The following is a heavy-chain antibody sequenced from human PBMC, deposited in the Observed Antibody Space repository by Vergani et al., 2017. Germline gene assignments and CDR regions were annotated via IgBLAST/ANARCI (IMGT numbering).Heavy chain of an antibody. CDR3: ATPQTVTTGGMEV. CDR2: VDSEDGET. J-gene: IGHJ6*02. Sequence: EVQLVQSGAEVKKPGATMKISCKVSGYTFTDHYMHWVKQAPGKGLEWMGLVDSEDGETIYAEKFKGRVTIAADTSTDKAHLDLSSLCSEDTAVYYCATPQTVTTGGMEVWGQGTTVIVSS. D-gene: IGHD4-17*01. CDR1: GYTFTDHY. V-gene: IGHV1-69-2*01.